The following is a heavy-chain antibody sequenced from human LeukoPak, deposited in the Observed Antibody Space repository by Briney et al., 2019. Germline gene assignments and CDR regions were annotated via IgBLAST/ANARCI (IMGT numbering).Heavy chain of an antibody. Sequence: SETLSLTCAVSGGSISSSNWWSWVRQPPGKGLEWIGEIYHSGSTNYNSSLKSRVTISVDKSKNQFSLKLSSVTAADTAVYYCARDRIGYSYGYFDYWGQGTLVTVSS. J-gene: IGHJ4*02. CDR2: IYHSGST. CDR1: GGSISSSNW. CDR3: ARDRIGYSYGYFDY. V-gene: IGHV4-4*02. D-gene: IGHD5-18*01.